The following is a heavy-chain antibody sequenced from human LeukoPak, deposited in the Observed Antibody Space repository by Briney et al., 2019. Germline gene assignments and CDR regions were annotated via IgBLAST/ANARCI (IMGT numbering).Heavy chain of an antibody. J-gene: IGHJ3*01. D-gene: IGHD2-15*01. CDR3: ARHQNGDYSDASAF. V-gene: IGHV5-51*01. Sequence: GESLKISCKGSGYSFTNHWIDWVRQMPGKGLEXLXTIRPSDSSVRYSPSFQGQVSISVDRSIDTAYLQWSSLKASDTAIYYCARHQNGDYSDASAFWGQGTMVSVSS. CDR1: GYSFTNHW. CDR2: IRPSDSSV.